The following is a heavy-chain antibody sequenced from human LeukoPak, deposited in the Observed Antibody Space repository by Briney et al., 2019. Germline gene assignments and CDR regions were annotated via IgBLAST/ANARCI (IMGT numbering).Heavy chain of an antibody. CDR1: GGSISSGGYS. V-gene: IGHV4-30-2*01. CDR3: ARERSVRGVPVAHWFDL. Sequence: PSQTLSLTCAVSGGSISSGGYSWSWIRQPPGKGLEWIVYIYHSGSTYYNPSLKSRVTISVDRSKNQFSLKLSSVTAADTAVYYCARERSVRGVPVAHWFDLWGQATLVTVSS. CDR2: IYHSGST. J-gene: IGHJ5*02. D-gene: IGHD3-10*01.